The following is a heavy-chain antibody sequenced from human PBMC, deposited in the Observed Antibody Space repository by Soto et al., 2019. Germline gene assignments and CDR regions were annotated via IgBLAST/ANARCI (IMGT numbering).Heavy chain of an antibody. V-gene: IGHV4-59*08. CDR1: GGSISSYY. J-gene: IGHJ4*02. CDR2: IYYSGST. D-gene: IGHD4-17*01. CDR3: ARRYGDYFDY. Sequence: PSETLSLTCTVSGGSISSYYWSWIRQPPGKGLEWIGYIYYSGSTNYNPSLKSRVTISVDTSKNQFSLKLSSVTAVDTAVYYCARRYGDYFDYWGQGTLVTVSS.